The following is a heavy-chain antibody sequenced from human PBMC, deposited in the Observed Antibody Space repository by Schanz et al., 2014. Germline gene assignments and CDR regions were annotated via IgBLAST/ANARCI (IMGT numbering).Heavy chain of an antibody. CDR2: IGNGGVTI. CDR3: ARAGYDADNWFDP. D-gene: IGHD2-2*01. CDR1: GFTFSDYY. Sequence: VHLLESGGGLVEPGGSLRLSCAASGFTFSDYYMSWIRQAPGRGLEWVSYIGNGGVTIYYADSVKGRFTISRDNSKNSLYLQMNSLRAEDTAVYYCARAGYDADNWFDPWGQGTLVTVSS. V-gene: IGHV3-11*04. J-gene: IGHJ5*02.